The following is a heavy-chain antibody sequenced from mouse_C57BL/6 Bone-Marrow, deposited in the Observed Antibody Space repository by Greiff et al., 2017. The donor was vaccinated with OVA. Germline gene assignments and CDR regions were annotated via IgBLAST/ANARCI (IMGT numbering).Heavy chain of an antibody. CDR2: IDPNSGGT. J-gene: IGHJ2*01. Sequence: QVQLQQPGAELVKPGASVKLSCKASGYTFTSYWMHWVKQRPGRGLEWIGRIDPNSGGTNYNEKFKSKATLTVDKPSSTAYMPISSLTSEDSAVSYCSRPITTAFDYGGQGTALTVSA. CDR3: SRPITTAFDY. D-gene: IGHD1-1*01. V-gene: IGHV1-72*01. CDR1: GYTFTSYW.